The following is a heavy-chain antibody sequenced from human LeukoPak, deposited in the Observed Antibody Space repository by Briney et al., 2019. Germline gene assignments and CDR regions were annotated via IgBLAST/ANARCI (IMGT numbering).Heavy chain of an antibody. D-gene: IGHD3-3*01. J-gene: IGHJ4*02. CDR1: GFTFSKSW. Sequence: GGSLRLSCAASGFTFSKSWMSWLRQTPEKGLEWVANIKEDGSAKYYVDSVKGRFTISRDNAKNSLYLQMNSLRAEDTAVYYCAKDDEGYYWGQGILSPSPQ. CDR2: IKEDGSAK. CDR3: AKDDEGYY. V-gene: IGHV3-7*04.